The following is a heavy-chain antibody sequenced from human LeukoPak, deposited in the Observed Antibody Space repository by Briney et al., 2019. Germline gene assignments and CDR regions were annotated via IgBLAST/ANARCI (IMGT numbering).Heavy chain of an antibody. V-gene: IGHV3-7*01. Sequence: GGSLRLSCAASGLSFSDHWMTWVRHPPGKGLEWVATIKQDGSVKYYLDSVKGRFTISRDNAKNSLYLQMNSLGAEDTAVYYCAKDYSSSWSNYFDYWGQGTLVTVSS. CDR2: IKQDGSVK. CDR3: AKDYSSSWSNYFDY. CDR1: GLSFSDHW. D-gene: IGHD6-13*01. J-gene: IGHJ4*02.